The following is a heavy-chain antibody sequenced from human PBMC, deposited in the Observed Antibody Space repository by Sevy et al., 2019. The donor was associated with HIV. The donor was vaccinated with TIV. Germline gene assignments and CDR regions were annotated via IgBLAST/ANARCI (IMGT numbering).Heavy chain of an antibody. Sequence: GGSLRLSCGASGFTFSTYWMTWVRQGPGRGLEWVANISPDESEKYTVNSVKGRFTVSRDNAKNSLYLQMHSLRAEDTAVYYCARDLFGSGHDILTGKHCLDVWGQGTTVTVSS. D-gene: IGHD3-9*01. V-gene: IGHV3-7*01. J-gene: IGHJ6*02. CDR3: ARDLFGSGHDILTGKHCLDV. CDR2: ISPDESEK. CDR1: GFTFSTYW.